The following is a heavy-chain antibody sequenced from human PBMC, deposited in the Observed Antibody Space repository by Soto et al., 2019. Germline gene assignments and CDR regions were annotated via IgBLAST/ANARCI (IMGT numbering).Heavy chain of an antibody. CDR1: GDSISSSSYY. V-gene: IGHV4-39*01. CDR3: ATTYYFGSGSAY. CDR2: IYYSGST. D-gene: IGHD3-10*01. Sequence: QLQLQESSAGLVKPSETLSLTCTVSGDSISSSSYYWGWIRQPPGKGLEWIGSIYYSGSTYYNPSLKSRVTISVDTSKNQFSLQLSSVTAADTAVYYCATTYYFGSGSAYWGQGTLVTVSS. J-gene: IGHJ4*02.